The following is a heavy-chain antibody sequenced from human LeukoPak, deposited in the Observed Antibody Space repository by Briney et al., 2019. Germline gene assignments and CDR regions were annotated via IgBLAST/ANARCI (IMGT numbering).Heavy chain of an antibody. Sequence: SETLSLTCAVYGVSFSGYYWSWIRQPPGKGLEWIGEINHSGSTNYNPSLKSRVTISVDTSKNQFSLKLSSVTAADTAVYYCARGRTIRVRGASFDYWGQGTLATVSS. V-gene: IGHV4-34*01. CDR3: ARGRTIRVRGASFDY. CDR2: INHSGST. D-gene: IGHD3-10*01. J-gene: IGHJ4*02. CDR1: GVSFSGYY.